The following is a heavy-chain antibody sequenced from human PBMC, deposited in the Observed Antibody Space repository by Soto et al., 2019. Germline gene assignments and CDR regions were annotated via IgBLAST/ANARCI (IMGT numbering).Heavy chain of an antibody. CDR2: ISAHNGST. Sequence: QVQLVQSGADVKKPGASVKVSCKASGYNFTSYGVSWVRQAPGQGLEWLGWISAHNGSTQYAQTIKDRLTMTTETSTTTVHMELGSLTSDDTAVYYCTREPDCQRIRSYDWGEGTLV. J-gene: IGHJ4*02. CDR1: GYNFTSYG. D-gene: IGHD2-15*01. V-gene: IGHV1-18*04. CDR3: TREPDCQRIRSYD.